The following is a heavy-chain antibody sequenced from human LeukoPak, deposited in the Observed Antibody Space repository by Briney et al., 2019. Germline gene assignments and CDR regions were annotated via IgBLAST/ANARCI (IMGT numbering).Heavy chain of an antibody. Sequence: PSETLSLTCAVYGGSFSGYYWSCIRHPPGKGLDWIGEINHSGSTNYNTSRKSRVTISVDTAKIQVSLTLSSVTAADTAVYYGARVGCSGGSGYGPGTYYYYYYMDVWGKGTTVTVSS. CDR1: GGSFSGYY. J-gene: IGHJ6*03. CDR2: INHSGST. CDR3: ARVGCSGGSGYGPGTYYYYYYMDV. V-gene: IGHV4-34*01. D-gene: IGHD2-15*01.